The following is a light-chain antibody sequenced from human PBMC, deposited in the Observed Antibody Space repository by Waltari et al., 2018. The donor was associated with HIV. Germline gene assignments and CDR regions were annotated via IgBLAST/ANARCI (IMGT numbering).Light chain of an antibody. J-gene: IGKJ2*01. CDR1: QNIFSY. V-gene: IGKV1-39*01. CDR2: AAS. CDR3: QQSYRMPYS. Sequence: DIQMTQSPSSLSASVGDRITITCRATQNIFSYLNWYQQRPGKAPKLLMYAASNLQSGFPSRFSGSGSQTDFNLTVTSLQPEDVATYYCQQSYRMPYSFGQGTKLEI.